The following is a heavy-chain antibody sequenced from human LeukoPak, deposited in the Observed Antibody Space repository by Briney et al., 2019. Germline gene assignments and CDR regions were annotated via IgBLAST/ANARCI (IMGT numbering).Heavy chain of an antibody. CDR2: ISGSGGST. CDR1: GFTFSSYA. J-gene: IGHJ4*02. CDR3: AKAGITIFGVVTDGDYFDY. V-gene: IGHV3-23*01. D-gene: IGHD3-3*01. Sequence: GGSLRLPCAASGFTFSSYAMSWVRQAPGKGLEWVSAISGSGGSTYYADSVKGRFTISRDNSKNTLYLQMNSLRAEDTAVYYCAKAGITIFGVVTDGDYFDYWGQGTLVTVSS.